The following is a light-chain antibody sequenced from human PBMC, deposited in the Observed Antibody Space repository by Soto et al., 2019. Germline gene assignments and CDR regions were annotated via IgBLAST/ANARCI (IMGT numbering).Light chain of an antibody. Sequence: QSALTQAACVSGCPGQSITISCTGTSSDVGGYIYVSWYQQHPGKAPKLMIYDVTSRPSGVSYRFSGSKSGNTASLTISGLQAEDEADYYCSSYTTSSSYVFGTGTKVTVL. CDR1: SSDVGGYIY. CDR2: DVT. V-gene: IGLV2-14*01. CDR3: SSYTTSSSYV. J-gene: IGLJ1*01.